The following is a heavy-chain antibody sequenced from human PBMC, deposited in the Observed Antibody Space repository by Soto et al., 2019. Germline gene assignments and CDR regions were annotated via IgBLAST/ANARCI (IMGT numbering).Heavy chain of an antibody. CDR3: ARQGAVAGYFDY. CDR2: INHSGST. Sequence: SETLSLTCAVYGGSFSGYYWSWIRQPPGKGLEWIGEINHSGSTNYNPSLKSRVTISVDTSKNQFSLKLSSVTAADTGVYYCARQGAVAGYFDYWGQGTLVTVSS. CDR1: GGSFSGYY. J-gene: IGHJ4*02. V-gene: IGHV4-34*01. D-gene: IGHD6-19*01.